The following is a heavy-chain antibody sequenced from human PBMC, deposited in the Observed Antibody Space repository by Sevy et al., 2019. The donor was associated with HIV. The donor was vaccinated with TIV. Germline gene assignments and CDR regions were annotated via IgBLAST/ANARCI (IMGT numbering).Heavy chain of an antibody. CDR2: ISGDSSYI. J-gene: IGHJ4*02. CDR3: VREGVGGYSYSLDC. CDR1: GFTFNIYS. D-gene: IGHD5-18*01. V-gene: IGHV3-21*01. Sequence: GGSLRLSCAASGFTFNIYSMNWVRQAPGKGLEWVSSISGDSSYIFYADSLMGRFTTSRDNAKNSLYLQMSSLRVEDTAVYYCVREGVGGYSYSLDCWGQGTLVTVSS.